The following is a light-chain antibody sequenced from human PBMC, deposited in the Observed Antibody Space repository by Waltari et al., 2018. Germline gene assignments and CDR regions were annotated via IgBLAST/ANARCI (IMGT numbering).Light chain of an antibody. CDR1: QSLTKKY. V-gene: IGKV3-11*01. Sequence: VLTQSPGTLSLSPGETATLSCRAGQSLTKKYLAWYQQKPGQAPRLLIYDASNRATGIPARFSGSGSGTDFTLTISSLEPEDFAVYYCQERSNWVFTFGPGTKVDI. J-gene: IGKJ3*01. CDR2: DAS. CDR3: QERSNWVFT.